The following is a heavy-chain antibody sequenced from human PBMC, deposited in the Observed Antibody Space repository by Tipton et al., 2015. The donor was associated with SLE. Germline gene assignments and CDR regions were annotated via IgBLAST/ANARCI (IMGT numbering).Heavy chain of an antibody. Sequence: TLSLTCTVSGGSINSGGYYWSWIRHHPGKGLEWIGYIYYSGSTYYNPSLKSRVTISLDTSKNQFSLRLNSVTAADTAMYYCARAYYDFWSGFPYGMDVWGQGTTVTVSS. CDR3: ARAYYDFWSGFPYGMDV. J-gene: IGHJ6*02. V-gene: IGHV4-31*03. CDR1: GGSINSGGYY. CDR2: IYYSGST. D-gene: IGHD3-3*01.